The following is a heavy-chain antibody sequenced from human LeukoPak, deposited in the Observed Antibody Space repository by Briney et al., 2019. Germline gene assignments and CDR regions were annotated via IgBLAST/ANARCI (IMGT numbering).Heavy chain of an antibody. Sequence: GGSLRLSCAASGFTYSNYAMSWVRQAPGKGLEWVSSISSSSSYIYYADSVKGRFTISRDNAKNSLYLQVNSLRAEDTAVYYCARKVGYSSGWDDAFDIWGQGTMVTVSS. CDR1: GFTYSNYA. J-gene: IGHJ3*02. CDR3: ARKVGYSSGWDDAFDI. D-gene: IGHD6-19*01. CDR2: ISSSSSYI. V-gene: IGHV3-21*01.